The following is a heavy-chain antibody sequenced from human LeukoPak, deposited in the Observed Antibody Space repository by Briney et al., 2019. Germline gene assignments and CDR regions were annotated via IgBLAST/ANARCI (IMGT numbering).Heavy chain of an antibody. J-gene: IGHJ4*02. Sequence: SETLSLTCTVSGGSISSSSYYWGWIRQPPGKGLEWIGSIYYSGSTNYNPSLKSRVTISVDTSKNQFSLKLSSVTAADTAVYYCARGPDSSSWYGPPGYFDYWGQGTLVTVSS. V-gene: IGHV4-39*07. CDR2: IYYSGST. CDR1: GGSISSSSYY. CDR3: ARGPDSSSWYGPPGYFDY. D-gene: IGHD6-13*01.